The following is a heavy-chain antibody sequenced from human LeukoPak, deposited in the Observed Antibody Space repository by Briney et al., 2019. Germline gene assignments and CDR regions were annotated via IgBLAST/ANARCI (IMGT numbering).Heavy chain of an antibody. Sequence: PGGSLRLSCAASGFTFSSYEMNWVRQAPGKGLEWVSHISSSGNTIYHADSVKGRFTISRDNAKKSLYLRMNSLRAEDTAVYYCARDRIAVAAAFDIWGQGTVVTVSS. V-gene: IGHV3-48*03. CDR1: GFTFSSYE. D-gene: IGHD6-19*01. CDR2: ISSSGNTI. CDR3: ARDRIAVAAAFDI. J-gene: IGHJ3*02.